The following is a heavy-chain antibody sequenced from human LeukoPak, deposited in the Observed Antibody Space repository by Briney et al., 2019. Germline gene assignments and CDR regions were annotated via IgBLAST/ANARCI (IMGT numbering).Heavy chain of an antibody. CDR2: IYYSGST. CDR3: ARGKGDTYFTNDY. J-gene: IGHJ4*02. Sequence: SETLSLTCTVSGGSISSYYWSWIRQPPGKGLEWIGYIYYSGSTNYNPSLKSRVTISVDTSKNQFSLKLSSVTAADTAVYYCARGKGDTYFTNDYWGQGTLVTVSS. V-gene: IGHV4-59*01. D-gene: IGHD2-8*01. CDR1: GGSISSYY.